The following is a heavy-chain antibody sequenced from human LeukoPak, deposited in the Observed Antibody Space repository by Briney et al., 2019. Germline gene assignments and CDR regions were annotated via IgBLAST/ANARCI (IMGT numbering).Heavy chain of an antibody. Sequence: PGRSLRLSCAASGFTFDDYAMHWVRQAPGKGLEWVSGISWNSGSIGYADSVKGRFTISRDNAKNSLYLQMNSLRAEDTALYYCAKDSGVVVAAHFDYWGQGTLVTVSS. CDR1: GFTFDDYA. CDR2: ISWNSGSI. CDR3: AKDSGVVVAAHFDY. D-gene: IGHD2-15*01. J-gene: IGHJ4*02. V-gene: IGHV3-9*01.